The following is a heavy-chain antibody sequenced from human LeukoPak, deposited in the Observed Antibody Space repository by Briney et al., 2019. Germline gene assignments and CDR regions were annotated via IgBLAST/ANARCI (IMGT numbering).Heavy chain of an antibody. J-gene: IGHJ4*02. Sequence: GGSLRLSCAASEFTFNNYWMHWVRQAPGKGLEWVSYITTSGSNIYSADSVKGRFTISRDSAKNSLYLQMNSLRAEDTAVYYCARLQKVGNTGYYFDYWGQGTLVTVSS. D-gene: IGHD2/OR15-2a*01. CDR1: EFTFNNYW. CDR3: ARLQKVGNTGYYFDY. V-gene: IGHV3-11*01. CDR2: ITTSGSNI.